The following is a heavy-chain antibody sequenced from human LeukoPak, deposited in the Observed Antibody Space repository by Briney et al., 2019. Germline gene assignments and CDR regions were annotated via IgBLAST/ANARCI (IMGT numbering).Heavy chain of an antibody. J-gene: IGHJ4*02. CDR2: ISYDGFNP. Sequence: GGSLRLSCAASGFTFSSYGMHWVRQAPGKGLEWVAVISYDGFNPYYADSVKGRFTISRDNSKDTLWLQMNSLRAEDTAVYYCAKVKEMYSSGSYYFDYWGQGTLVTVSS. V-gene: IGHV3-30*18. D-gene: IGHD6-19*01. CDR3: AKVKEMYSSGSYYFDY. CDR1: GFTFSSYG.